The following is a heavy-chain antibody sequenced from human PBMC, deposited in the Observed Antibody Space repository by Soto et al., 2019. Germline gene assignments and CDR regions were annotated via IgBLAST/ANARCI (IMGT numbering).Heavy chain of an antibody. CDR2: IYYSGST. V-gene: IGHV4-39*01. CDR1: GGSISSSSYY. Sequence: SETLSLTCTVSGGSISSSSYYWGWIRQPPGKGLEWIGSIYYSGSTYYNPSLKSRVTISVDTSKNQFSLKLSSVTAADTAVYYCARHGRPPGPHSPYYYYMDVWGKGTTVTVSS. J-gene: IGHJ6*03. CDR3: ARHGRPPGPHSPYYYYMDV. D-gene: IGHD6-25*01.